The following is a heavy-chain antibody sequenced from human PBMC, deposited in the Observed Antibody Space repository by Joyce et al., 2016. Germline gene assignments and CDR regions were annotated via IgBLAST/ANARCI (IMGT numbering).Heavy chain of an antibody. Sequence: QVLLVQSGATVKRPGSSLRVSCKSSGGAFSNFTVIWVRQAPGQRLEWMGGIIPFFGAAKYAEHFQGRVTLTAELSTRTAYMELSSLTSADTAVYYCARGGTSSDHYFFYTLDVWGPGTTVIVSS. CDR2: IIPFFGAA. CDR1: GGAFSNFT. D-gene: IGHD1-14*01. J-gene: IGHJ6*02. CDR3: ARGGTSSDHYFFYTLDV. V-gene: IGHV1-69*12.